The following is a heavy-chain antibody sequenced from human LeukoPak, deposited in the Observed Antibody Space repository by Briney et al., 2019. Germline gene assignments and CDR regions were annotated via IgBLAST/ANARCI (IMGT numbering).Heavy chain of an antibody. D-gene: IGHD3-22*01. Sequence: SETLSLTCSVSGVSISSNYYNWIRQPPGKGLEWIAYIYYRGTTNYNPSLKTRVTVSVDTSKNQVSLKLNSMTAADAAVYYCARGQDSSGPYASFDIWGQGTVVTVSS. CDR2: IYYRGTT. CDR1: GVSISSNY. V-gene: IGHV4-59*01. J-gene: IGHJ3*02. CDR3: ARGQDSSGPYASFDI.